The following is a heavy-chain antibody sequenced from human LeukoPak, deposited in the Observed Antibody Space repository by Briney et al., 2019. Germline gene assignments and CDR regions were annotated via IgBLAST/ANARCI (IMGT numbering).Heavy chain of an antibody. CDR1: GGSNSSSSYY. Sequence: PSETLPLTCTVSGGSNSSSSYYWGWIRQPPVKGLEWIGSIYYSRSTYYNPSLKSRVTISVDTSKNQFSLKLSSVTAADTAVYYCARHASEDYDILTGYSFDYWGQGTLVTVSS. CDR3: ARHASEDYDILTGYSFDY. J-gene: IGHJ4*02. D-gene: IGHD3-9*01. CDR2: IYYSRST. V-gene: IGHV4-39*01.